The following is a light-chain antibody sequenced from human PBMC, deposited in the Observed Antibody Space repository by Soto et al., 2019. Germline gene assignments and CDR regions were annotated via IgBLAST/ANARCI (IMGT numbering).Light chain of an antibody. CDR1: NSNIGADYG. V-gene: IGLV1-40*01. Sequence: QSVLTRPPSVTGAPGQRVTISCTGSNSNIGADYGVHWYQQFPETAPKLLIYDNTNRPSGVPDRFSGSKSGTSASLAITGLQAEDEADYYCQSFDSSFIGLVFGGGTKLTVL. J-gene: IGLJ2*01. CDR3: QSFDSSFIGLV. CDR2: DNT.